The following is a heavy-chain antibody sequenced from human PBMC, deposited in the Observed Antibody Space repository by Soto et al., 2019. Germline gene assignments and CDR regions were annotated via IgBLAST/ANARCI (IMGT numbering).Heavy chain of an antibody. CDR3: ARLRRTMVRGEDDAFES. V-gene: IGHV5-51*01. Sequence: GESLKISCKGSGYSFTSYWIGWVLQIPWKGLEWMGIIYPGDSDTRYSPSFRGQVTISADKSISTAYLQWSSLKASDTAMYYCARLRRTMVRGEDDAFESWGQGTMVTVSS. D-gene: IGHD3-10*01. CDR1: GYSFTSYW. J-gene: IGHJ3*02. CDR2: IYPGDSDT.